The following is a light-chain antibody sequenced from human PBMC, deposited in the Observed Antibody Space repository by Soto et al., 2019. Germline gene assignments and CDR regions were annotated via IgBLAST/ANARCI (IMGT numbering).Light chain of an antibody. CDR2: GVT. CDR3: SSYTTSSTLSVV. Sequence: QSALTQPASVSGSPGQSITISCTGTSSDVGGYNYVSWYQQHPGKAPKLMIYGVTYRPSGVSNRFSGSKSGNTASLTISGLQAEDEADYYCSSYTTSSTLSVVFGGGTKFTVL. CDR1: SSDVGGYNY. V-gene: IGLV2-14*01. J-gene: IGLJ2*01.